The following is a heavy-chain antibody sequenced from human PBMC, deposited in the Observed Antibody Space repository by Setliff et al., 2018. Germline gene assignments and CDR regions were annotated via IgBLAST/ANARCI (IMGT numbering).Heavy chain of an antibody. J-gene: IGHJ4*02. Sequence: SETLSLTCTVSGGSISSGGYYWSWIRQHPGKGLEWIGSIYYSGSTYYNPSLKSRVTISVDTSKNQLSLKLSSVTAADTAVYYCAIPSSGNFYFDYWGQGTLVTVSS. CDR3: AIPSSGNFYFDY. CDR2: IYYSGST. CDR1: GGSISSGGYY. D-gene: IGHD1-26*01. V-gene: IGHV4-39*01.